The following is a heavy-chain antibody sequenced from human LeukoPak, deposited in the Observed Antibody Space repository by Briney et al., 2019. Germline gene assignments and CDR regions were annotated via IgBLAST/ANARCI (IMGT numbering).Heavy chain of an antibody. CDR3: ARDFFWSGFIGDWFDP. CDR2: IIPIFGTA. Sequence: SVKVSCKASGCTFSSYAISWVRQAPGQGLEWMGGIIPIFGTANYAQKFQGRVTITADESTSTAYMELSSLRSEDTAVYYCARDFFWSGFIGDWFDPWGQGTLVTVSS. CDR1: GCTFSSYA. J-gene: IGHJ5*02. D-gene: IGHD3-3*01. V-gene: IGHV1-69*01.